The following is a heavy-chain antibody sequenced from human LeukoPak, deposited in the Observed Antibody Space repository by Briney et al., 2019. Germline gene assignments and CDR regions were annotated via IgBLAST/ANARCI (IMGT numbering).Heavy chain of an antibody. CDR3: ARVSSSRELLFKY. J-gene: IGHJ4*02. Sequence: GGSLRLSCAASGFTFSSYCMNWVRQAPGKGLEWVANIKQDGSDKYYVDSEKGRFTISGDNAKNSLYLQMNSLRAEDTAVYYCARVSSSRELLFKYWGQGTLVTVSS. V-gene: IGHV3-7*01. CDR2: IKQDGSDK. CDR1: GFTFSSYC. D-gene: IGHD3-10*01.